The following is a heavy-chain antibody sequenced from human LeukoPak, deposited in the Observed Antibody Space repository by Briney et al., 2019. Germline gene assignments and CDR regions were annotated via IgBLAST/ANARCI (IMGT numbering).Heavy chain of an antibody. CDR2: ISSSSTYI. CDR1: GFTFSTYS. D-gene: IGHD3-22*01. J-gene: IGHJ4*02. Sequence: GGSLRLSCAASGFTFSTYSMNWVRQAPGKGLAWVSSISSSSTYIYYADSVRGRFTISRDNAKNSLYLQMNSLRAEDTAVYYCAREVPGNYDSSGYTALYFDYWGQGALVTVYS. V-gene: IGHV3-21*01. CDR3: AREVPGNYDSSGYTALYFDY.